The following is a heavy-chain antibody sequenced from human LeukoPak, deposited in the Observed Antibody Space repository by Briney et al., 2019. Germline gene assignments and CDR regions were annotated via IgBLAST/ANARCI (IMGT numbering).Heavy chain of an antibody. CDR1: GFSLSTSGVG. J-gene: IGHJ4*02. CDR2: IYWDDDK. Sequence: SGPTLVKPTQTLTLTCTFSGFSLSTSGVGVGWIRQPPGKALEWLALIYWDDDKRYSPSLKSRLTITKDTSKNQVVLTMTNMDPVDTATYYCAHTSGVVAAAGQYYFDYWGQGTLVTVS. CDR3: AHTSGVVAAAGQYYFDY. V-gene: IGHV2-5*02. D-gene: IGHD6-13*01.